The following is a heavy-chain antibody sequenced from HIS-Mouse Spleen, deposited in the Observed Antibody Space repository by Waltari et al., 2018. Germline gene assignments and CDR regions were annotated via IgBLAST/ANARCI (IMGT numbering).Heavy chain of an antibody. CDR2: IYYSGST. CDR1: GGSISSSRYS. V-gene: IGHV4-39*07. CDR3: AREIPYSSSWYDWYFDL. D-gene: IGHD6-13*01. Sequence: QLQLQESGPGLVKPSETLSLTCPVSGGSISSSRYSWGWIRQPPGKGLEWIGSIYYSGSTYYNPSLKSRVTISVDTSKNQFSLKLSSVTAADTAVYYCAREIPYSSSWYDWYFDLWGRGTLVTVSS. J-gene: IGHJ2*01.